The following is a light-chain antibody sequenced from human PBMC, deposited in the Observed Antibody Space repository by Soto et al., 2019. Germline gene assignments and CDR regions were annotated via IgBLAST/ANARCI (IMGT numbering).Light chain of an antibody. J-gene: IGLJ2*01. CDR3: SSYTSSNTLV. CDR1: SSDVGGSNY. V-gene: IGLV2-14*01. Sequence: QSALTQPASVSGSPGQSITISCTGTSSDVGGSNYVSWYQQHPGKAPKLMIYDVSNRPLGVSNRFSGSKSGNTASLTISGLQAEDEADYYCSSYTSSNTLVFGGGTQLTVL. CDR2: DVS.